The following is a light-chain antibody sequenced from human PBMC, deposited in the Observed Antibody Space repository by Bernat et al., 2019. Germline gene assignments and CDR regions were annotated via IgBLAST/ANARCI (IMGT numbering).Light chain of an antibody. CDR3: ASWDDSLNGWV. CDR1: SSDVGSNS. J-gene: IGLJ3*02. Sequence: QSVLTQPPSASGTPGQRVTISCSGSSSDVGSNSVTWYQQFPGTAPKVLMYATNQRPSGVPDRFSGSQSGTSASLAISGLQSDDEANYYFASWDDSLNGWVFGGGTWLTVL. V-gene: IGLV1-44*01. CDR2: ATN.